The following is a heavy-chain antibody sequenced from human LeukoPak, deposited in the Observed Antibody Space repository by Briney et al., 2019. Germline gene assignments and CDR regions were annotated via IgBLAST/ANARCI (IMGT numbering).Heavy chain of an antibody. Sequence: KTSETLSLTCTVSGGSISSSSYYWGWIRQPPGKGLEWIGSIYYSGSTYYNPSLKSRATISVDTSKNQFSLKLRSVTAADTAVYYCARASHSGSYYYYYYYMDVWGEGSTVTVSS. V-gene: IGHV4-39*01. D-gene: IGHD1-26*01. CDR1: GGSISSSSYY. CDR2: IYYSGST. J-gene: IGHJ6*03. CDR3: ARASHSGSYYYYYYYMDV.